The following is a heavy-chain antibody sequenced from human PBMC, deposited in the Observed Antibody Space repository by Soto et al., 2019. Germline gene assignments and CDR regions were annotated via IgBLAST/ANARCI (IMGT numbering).Heavy chain of an antibody. J-gene: IGHJ4*01. CDR1: GFIFSGYY. CDR3: ARDVEAVAPSAFDV. V-gene: IGHV3-11*01. Sequence: QVQLVESGGGLVKPGGSLRLSCATSGFIFSGYYMHWVRQAPGKGLEWMSYIRDDGSNIHYADSAKGRFTISRDNSQNTLYLQMNSLRAEDTAVYFCARDVEAVAPSAFDVWGQGTLVTVSS. D-gene: IGHD2-2*01. CDR2: IRDDGSNI.